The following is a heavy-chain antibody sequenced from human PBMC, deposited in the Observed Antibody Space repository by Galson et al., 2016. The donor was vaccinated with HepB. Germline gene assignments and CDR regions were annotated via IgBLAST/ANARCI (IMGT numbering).Heavy chain of an antibody. CDR3: TKDSSSAIWHL. J-gene: IGHJ4*02. CDR2: ISSSGSTI. Sequence: SLRLSCAASGFTFSSYEMNWVRQAPGKGLEWVSYISSSGSTIYYADSVRGRFTISRDNSKYTLYLQMNSLRAEDAGVYYCTKDSSSAIWHLWGQGTLVTVSS. CDR1: GFTFSSYE. V-gene: IGHV3-48*03. D-gene: IGHD6-25*01.